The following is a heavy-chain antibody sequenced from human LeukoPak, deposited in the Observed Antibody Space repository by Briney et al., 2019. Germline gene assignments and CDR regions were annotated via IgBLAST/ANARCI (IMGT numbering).Heavy chain of an antibody. CDR3: VREFRWNGLDY. CDR1: GYSINSDYY. Sequence: SETLSLTCAVSGYSINSDYYWGWIRQPPGKGLEWIGSTYRSGSTYYNPSLKSRITLSVDTSKNQLSLKLSSVTAADTAVYYCVREFRWNGLDYWGQGTLVIVSS. D-gene: IGHD1-1*01. V-gene: IGHV4-38-2*02. J-gene: IGHJ4*02. CDR2: TYRSGST.